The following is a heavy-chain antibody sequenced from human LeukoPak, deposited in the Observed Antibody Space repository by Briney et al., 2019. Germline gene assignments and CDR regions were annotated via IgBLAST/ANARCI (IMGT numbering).Heavy chain of an antibody. CDR2: ISGSGGST. V-gene: IGHV3-23*01. CDR1: GFTFSSYW. J-gene: IGHJ4*02. Sequence: GGSLRLSCAASGFTFSSYWMSWVRQAPGKGLEWVSAISGSGGSTYYADSVKGRFTISRDNSKNTLYLQMNSLRAEDTAVYYCAKDSSIAAAGTGVYYFDYWGQGTLVTVSS. D-gene: IGHD6-13*01. CDR3: AKDSSIAAAGTGVYYFDY.